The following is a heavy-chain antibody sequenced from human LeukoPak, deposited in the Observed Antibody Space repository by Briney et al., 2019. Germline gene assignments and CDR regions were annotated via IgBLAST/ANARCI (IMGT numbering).Heavy chain of an antibody. CDR2: IYYTGSA. V-gene: IGHV4-61*08. CDR3: ARSQNYYGSGDY. J-gene: IGHJ4*02. Sequence: SETLSLTCTVSSGSVSNGDYYWSWLRQPPGKALEWIAYIYYTGSAHYNPSLGGRVTLSVDTSKNQFSVKLSSVTAADTAVYYCARSQNYYGSGDYWGQGTLVTVSS. CDR1: SGSVSNGDYY. D-gene: IGHD3-10*01.